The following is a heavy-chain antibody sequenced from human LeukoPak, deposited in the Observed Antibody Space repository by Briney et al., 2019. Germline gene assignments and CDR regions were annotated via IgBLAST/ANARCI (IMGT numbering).Heavy chain of an antibody. CDR1: VLTFSNAW. Sequence: GSLRLSCVASVLTFSNAWINWGRQAPRKGLEWVFRIKIIPDGGTTYSAGPVKGTFTISRADSKNTLYLHMNSLNTEARADFCCGTSRQSSSNGPPEGGYYGMDVWGEGTTVTVSS. J-gene: IGHJ6*04. CDR3: GTSRQSSSNGPPEGGYYGMDV. CDR2: IKIIPDGGTT. V-gene: IGHV3-15*01. D-gene: IGHD1-14*01.